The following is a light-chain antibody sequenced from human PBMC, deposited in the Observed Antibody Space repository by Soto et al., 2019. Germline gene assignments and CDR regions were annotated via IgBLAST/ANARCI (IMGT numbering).Light chain of an antibody. CDR1: SNTIGGYNV. CDR3: CSYVGATTYV. V-gene: IGLV2-23*01. CDR2: EGI. J-gene: IGLJ1*01. Sequence: QSALTQPASVSGSPGQSITISCTGSSNTIGGYNVVSWYQQHPGKAPKVIIYEGIKRPSGVSNRFSGAISGSTASLTISGLQAEDEADYYCCSYVGATTYVFGSRTKVTVL.